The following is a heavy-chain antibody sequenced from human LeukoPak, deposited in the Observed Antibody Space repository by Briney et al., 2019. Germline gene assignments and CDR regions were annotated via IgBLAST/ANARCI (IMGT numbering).Heavy chain of an antibody. Sequence: PSETLSLTCTVSGGSMNTYYWNWIRQPPGKGLEWISTIHYSGSINYNPSLKSRVIISEDTSKNQFSLKLRSVTAADTAVYYCARGYYDSSGYFNWFDPWGQGILVTVSS. D-gene: IGHD3-22*01. CDR1: GGSMNTYY. CDR2: IHYSGSI. J-gene: IGHJ5*02. CDR3: ARGYYDSSGYFNWFDP. V-gene: IGHV4-59*01.